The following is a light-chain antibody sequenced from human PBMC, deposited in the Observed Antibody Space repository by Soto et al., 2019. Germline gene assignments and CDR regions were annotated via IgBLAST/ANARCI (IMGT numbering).Light chain of an antibody. Sequence: QSVLTQPPSVSGAPGQRVSISCTGSNSNLGAGYDVQWYQHLPGTAPTLLIYDNTNRPSGVPDRFSGSKAGTSASLAISTLQSEDEADYYCQSYDNSLRGYVFGPGTKVTVL. J-gene: IGLJ1*01. CDR2: DNT. V-gene: IGLV1-40*01. CDR1: NSNLGAGYD. CDR3: QSYDNSLRGYV.